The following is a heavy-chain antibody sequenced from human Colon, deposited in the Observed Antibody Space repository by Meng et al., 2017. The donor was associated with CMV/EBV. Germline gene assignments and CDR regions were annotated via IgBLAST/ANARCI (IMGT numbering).Heavy chain of an antibody. CDR1: GFPFSHYA. CDR2: ISGTGERT. J-gene: IGHJ4*02. D-gene: IGHD2-8*01. CDR3: TRDYTNAVVPDSLGY. Sequence: LSLTCAASGFPFSHYAMTWVRQAPGKGLEWVSTISGTGERTYVADSLKGRLTISRDNSNNTLSLRLSGLRAEDTAIYFCTRDYTNAVVPDSLGYWGQGTLVTVSS. V-gene: IGHV3-23*01.